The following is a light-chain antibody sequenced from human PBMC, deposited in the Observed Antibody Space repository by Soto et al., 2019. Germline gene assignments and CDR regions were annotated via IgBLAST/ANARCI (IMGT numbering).Light chain of an antibody. Sequence: EIVLTQSPGTRSLSPGERATLSCRASQIISNSYLAWYQQKPGQAPRLLIYDASSRATGIPDRFSGSGSGTDFTLTISRLEPEDFAVYYCQHYSTSLLTFGGGTKVEIK. CDR3: QHYSTSLLT. CDR1: QIISNSY. CDR2: DAS. J-gene: IGKJ4*01. V-gene: IGKV3-20*01.